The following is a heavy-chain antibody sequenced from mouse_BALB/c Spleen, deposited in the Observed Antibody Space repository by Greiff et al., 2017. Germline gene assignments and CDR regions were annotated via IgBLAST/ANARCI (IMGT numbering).Heavy chain of an antibody. V-gene: IGHV5-6-3*01. Sequence: EVQGVESGGGLVQPGGSLKLSCAASGFTFSSYGMSWVRQTPDKRLELVATINSNGGSTYYPDSVKGRFTISRDNAKNTLYLQMSSLKSEDTAMYYCAREGYYGSHAMDYWGQGTSVTVSS. CDR2: INSNGGST. CDR3: AREGYYGSHAMDY. D-gene: IGHD1-1*01. CDR1: GFTFSSYG. J-gene: IGHJ4*01.